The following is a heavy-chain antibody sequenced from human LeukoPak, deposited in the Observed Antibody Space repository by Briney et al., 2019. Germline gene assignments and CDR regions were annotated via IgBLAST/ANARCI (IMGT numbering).Heavy chain of an antibody. J-gene: IGHJ4*02. CDR2: INHSGST. V-gene: IGHV4-34*01. CDR1: GGSFSGYY. D-gene: IGHD5-12*01. CDR3: ARGPGANNLTYSGYDQYYFDY. Sequence: SETLSLTCAVYGGSFSGYYWSWIRQPPGKGLEWIGEINHSGSTNYNPSPKSRVTISVDTSKNQFSLKLSSVTAADTAVYYCARGPGANNLTYSGYDQYYFDYWGQGTLVTVSS.